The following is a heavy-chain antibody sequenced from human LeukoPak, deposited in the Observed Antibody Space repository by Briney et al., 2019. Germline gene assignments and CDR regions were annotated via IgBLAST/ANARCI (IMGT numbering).Heavy chain of an antibody. CDR3: ARDPGYCSSTSCYRFGWFDP. V-gene: IGHV1-69*05. D-gene: IGHD2-2*01. J-gene: IGHJ5*02. CDR1: GGTFSSYA. Sequence: ASVKVSCKASGGTFSSYAISWVRQAPGQGLEWMGGIIPIFGTANYAQKFQGRVTITTDESTSTAYMELSSLRSEDTAVYYCARDPGYCSSTSCYRFGWFDPWGQGTLVTVSS. CDR2: IIPIFGTA.